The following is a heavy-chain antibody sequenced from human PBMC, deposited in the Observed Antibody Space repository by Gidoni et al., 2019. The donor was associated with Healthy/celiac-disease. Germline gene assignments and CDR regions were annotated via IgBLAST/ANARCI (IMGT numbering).Heavy chain of an antibody. CDR2: IIPIFGTA. Sequence: QVQLVQSGAEVKKPGSSVKVSCKASGGTLSSYAISWVRQAPGQGLEWMGGIIPIFGTANYAQKFQGRVTITADESTSTAYMELSSLRSEDTAVYYCARGYYYDSSGYYSDYYYGMDVWGQGTTVTVSS. D-gene: IGHD3-22*01. J-gene: IGHJ6*02. V-gene: IGHV1-69*01. CDR1: GGTLSSYA. CDR3: ARGYYYDSSGYYSDYYYGMDV.